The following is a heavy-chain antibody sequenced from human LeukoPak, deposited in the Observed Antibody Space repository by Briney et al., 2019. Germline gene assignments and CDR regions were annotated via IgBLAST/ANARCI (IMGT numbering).Heavy chain of an antibody. CDR3: ARAPRYSNYDAYYYYGMDV. J-gene: IGHJ6*02. CDR2: IIPIFGTA. CDR1: GYTFTSYG. Sequence: SVKVSCKASGYTFTSYGISWVRQAPGQGLEWMGGIIPIFGTANYAQKFQGRVTITADESTSTAYMELSSLRSEDTAVYYCARAPRYSNYDAYYYYGMDVWGQGTTVTVSS. D-gene: IGHD4-11*01. V-gene: IGHV1-69*13.